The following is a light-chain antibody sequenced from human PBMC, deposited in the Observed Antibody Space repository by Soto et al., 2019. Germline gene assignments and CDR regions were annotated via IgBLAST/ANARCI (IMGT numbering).Light chain of an antibody. CDR1: ALPKQY. CDR2: KDS. Sequence: SYALTQPPSVSVSPGQTTRITCSGDALPKQYAYWYQQKPGQAPVLVIYKDSERPSGIPERFSGSSSGTTVTLTISGVQAEDEADYYCQSADSSGTYRVFGTGTKV. J-gene: IGLJ1*01. CDR3: QSADSSGTYRV. V-gene: IGLV3-25*02.